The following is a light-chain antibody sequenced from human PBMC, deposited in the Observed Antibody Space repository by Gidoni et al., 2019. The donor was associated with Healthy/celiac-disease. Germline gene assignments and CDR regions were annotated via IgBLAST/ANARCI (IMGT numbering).Light chain of an antibody. J-gene: IGLJ2*01. Sequence: SYELTQPPSVPVSPGQTASITCSGDKLGDKYACWYQQKPGQSPVLVIYQASKRPSGIPERFSGSNSGNTATLTISRTQAMDEADYYCQAWDSSTVVFGGGTKLTVL. CDR3: QAWDSSTVV. CDR1: KLGDKY. V-gene: IGLV3-1*01. CDR2: QAS.